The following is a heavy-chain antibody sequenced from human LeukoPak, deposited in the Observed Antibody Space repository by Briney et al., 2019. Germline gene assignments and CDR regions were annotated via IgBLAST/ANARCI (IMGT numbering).Heavy chain of an antibody. V-gene: IGHV4-39*01. D-gene: IGHD3-10*01. CDR1: GGSISSGSYY. CDR2: IYCSGST. Sequence: PSETLSLTCTVSGGSISSGSYYWGWIRQPPGKGLEWIGSIYCSGSTYYNPSLKSRVTISVDTSKNQFSLKLSSVTAADTAVYYCARRLSRVRGVISPFDYWGQGTQVTVSS. J-gene: IGHJ4*02. CDR3: ARRLSRVRGVISPFDY.